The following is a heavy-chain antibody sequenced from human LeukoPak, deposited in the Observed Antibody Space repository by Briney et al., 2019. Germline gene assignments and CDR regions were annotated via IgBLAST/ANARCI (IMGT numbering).Heavy chain of an antibody. CDR3: ARGGQAGTGDL. J-gene: IGHJ5*02. D-gene: IGHD3-10*01. CDR2: IKQDGSET. Sequence: PGGSLRLSCAASGSTFSSYAMTWVRQSPGKGLEWVANIKQDGSETYHVDSVKGRFTISRDNAKDSLYLEMNSLRAEDTAVYYCARGGQAGTGDLWGQGTLVTVSS. CDR1: GSTFSSYA. V-gene: IGHV3-7*01.